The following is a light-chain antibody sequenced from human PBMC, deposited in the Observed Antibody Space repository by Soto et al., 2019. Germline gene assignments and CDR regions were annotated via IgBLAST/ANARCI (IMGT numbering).Light chain of an antibody. V-gene: IGKV3-20*01. CDR2: GAS. J-gene: IGKJ1*01. Sequence: EVVLTQSPATLSLSPGERATLSCRASQNVRTFLDWYQQKPGQAPRLLIYGASSRATGIPDRFSGSGSGTDFTLTISRLEPEDFAVYYCQQYGSSPTFGQGTKVDI. CDR1: QNVRTF. CDR3: QQYGSSPT.